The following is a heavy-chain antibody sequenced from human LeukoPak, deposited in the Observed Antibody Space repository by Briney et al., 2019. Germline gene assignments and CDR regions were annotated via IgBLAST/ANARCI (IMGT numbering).Heavy chain of an antibody. CDR2: ISSSGSTI. V-gene: IGHV3-48*03. Sequence: PGGSLRLSCAASGFTFSSYEMNWVRQAPGKGLEWVSYISSSGSTINYADSVKGRFTISRDNAKNSLYLQMNSLRAEDTAVYYCAKDRRDCSSTSCYAYYYYYMDVWGKGTTVTVSS. J-gene: IGHJ6*03. CDR3: AKDRRDCSSTSCYAYYYYYMDV. CDR1: GFTFSSYE. D-gene: IGHD2-2*01.